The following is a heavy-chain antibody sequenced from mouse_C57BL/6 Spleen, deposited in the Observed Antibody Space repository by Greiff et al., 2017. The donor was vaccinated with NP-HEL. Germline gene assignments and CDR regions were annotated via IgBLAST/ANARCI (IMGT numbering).Heavy chain of an antibody. CDR3: TPAVVATDWYFDV. D-gene: IGHD1-1*01. CDR2: IDPEDGDT. CDR1: GFNIKDYY. J-gene: IGHJ1*03. Sequence: EVKLMESGAELVRPGASVKLSCTASGFNIKDYYMHWVKQRPEQGLEWIGRIDPEDGDTEYAPKFQGKATMTADTSSNTAYLQLSSLTSEDTAVYYCTPAVVATDWYFDVWGTGTTVTVSS. V-gene: IGHV14-1*01.